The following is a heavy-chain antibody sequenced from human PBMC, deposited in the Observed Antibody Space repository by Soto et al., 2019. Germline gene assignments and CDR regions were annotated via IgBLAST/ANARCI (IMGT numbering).Heavy chain of an antibody. CDR3: ARQVVYQNWFDP. CDR1: GGSISSSSYY. J-gene: IGHJ5*02. CDR2: IYYSGST. D-gene: IGHD2-8*02. Sequence: SETLSLTCTVSGGSISSSSYYWGWIRQPPGKGLEWIGSIYYSGSTYYNPSLKSRVTISVDTSKNQFSLKLSSVTAADTAAYYCARQVVYQNWFDPWGQGTLVTVSS. V-gene: IGHV4-39*01.